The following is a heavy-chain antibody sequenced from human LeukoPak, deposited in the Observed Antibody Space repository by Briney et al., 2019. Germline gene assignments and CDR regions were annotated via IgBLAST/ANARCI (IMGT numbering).Heavy chain of an antibody. Sequence: GGSLRLSCAASGFTFSSYWMHWVRQAPGKGLVWVSRINSDGSSTSYADSVKGRFTIFRDNAKNSLYLQMNSLRAEDTAVYYCAREDSSSSGYYYYMDVWGKGTTVTVSS. CDR3: AREDSSSSGYYYYMDV. V-gene: IGHV3-74*01. D-gene: IGHD6-6*01. CDR2: INSDGSST. CDR1: GFTFSSYW. J-gene: IGHJ6*03.